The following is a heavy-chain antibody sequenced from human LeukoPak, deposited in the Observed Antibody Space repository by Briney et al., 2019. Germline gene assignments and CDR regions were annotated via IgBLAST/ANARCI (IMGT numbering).Heavy chain of an antibody. CDR2: IYYSGST. J-gene: IGHJ4*02. CDR3: ACRTAMVFDY. CDR1: GGSISSSSYY. D-gene: IGHD5-18*01. V-gene: IGHV4-39*01. Sequence: KASETLSLTCTVSGGSISSSSYYWGWIRQPPGKGLEWIGSIYYSGSTYYNPSLKSRVTISVDTSKSQFSLKLSSVTAADTAVYYCACRTAMVFDYSGQGTLVTVSS.